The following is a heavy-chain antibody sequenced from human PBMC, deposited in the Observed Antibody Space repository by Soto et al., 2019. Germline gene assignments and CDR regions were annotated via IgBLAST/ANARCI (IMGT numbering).Heavy chain of an antibody. V-gene: IGHV4-31*03. Sequence: SETLSLTCTVSGGSISSGGYYWSWIRQHPGKGLEWIGYIYHSGTTYYNPSLKSRVTISVDTSKNQFSLKLSSVTAADTAVYYCAMVVAATADTTSDYWGQGTLVTVSS. CDR1: GGSISSGGYY. D-gene: IGHD2-15*01. CDR3: AMVVAATADTTSDY. J-gene: IGHJ4*02. CDR2: IYHSGTT.